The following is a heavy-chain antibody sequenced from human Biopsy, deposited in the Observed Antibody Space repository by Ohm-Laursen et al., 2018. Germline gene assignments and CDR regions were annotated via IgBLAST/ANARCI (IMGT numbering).Heavy chain of an antibody. D-gene: IGHD3-3*01. CDR2: VSWDGGSE. Sequence: SLRLSCSASGFTFAFHVMHWVRQAPGKGLEWVSVVSWDGGSEGYADSVKGRFTISRDNAKNSLFLQMNSLTTEDTALYYCVRGYSSSWSGYLDHWGQGPLVPVSS. CDR1: GFTFAFHV. V-gene: IGHV3-9*01. CDR3: VRGYSSSWSGYLDH. J-gene: IGHJ4*02.